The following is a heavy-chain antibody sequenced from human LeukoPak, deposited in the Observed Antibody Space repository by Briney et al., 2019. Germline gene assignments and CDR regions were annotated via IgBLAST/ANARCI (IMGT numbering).Heavy chain of an antibody. V-gene: IGHV3-33*01. CDR2: IWYDGSNK. D-gene: IGHD3-22*01. CDR3: ARGYYYDSSYPDDY. J-gene: IGHJ4*02. Sequence: GGSLRLSCAASGFTFSSHGMHWVRQAPGKGLEWVAVIWYDGSNKYYADSVKGRFTISRDNSKNTLYLQMNSLRAEDTAVYYCARGYYYDSSYPDDYWGQGTLVTVSS. CDR1: GFTFSSHG.